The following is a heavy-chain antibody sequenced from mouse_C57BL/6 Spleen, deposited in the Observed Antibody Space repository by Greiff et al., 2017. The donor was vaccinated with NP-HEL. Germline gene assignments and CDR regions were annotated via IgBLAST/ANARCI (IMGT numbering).Heavy chain of an antibody. D-gene: IGHD5-1*01. CDR3: AMRVPEPYFDY. V-gene: IGHV5-17*01. CDR2: ISSGGSTI. J-gene: IGHJ2*01. CDR1: GFTFSDYG. Sequence: EVKLQESGGGLVKPGGSLKLSCAASGFTFSDYGMHWVRQAPEKGLEWVAYISSGGSTIYYADTVKGRFTISRDNAKNTLFLQMTSLRSEDTAMYYCAMRVPEPYFDYWGQGTTLTVSS.